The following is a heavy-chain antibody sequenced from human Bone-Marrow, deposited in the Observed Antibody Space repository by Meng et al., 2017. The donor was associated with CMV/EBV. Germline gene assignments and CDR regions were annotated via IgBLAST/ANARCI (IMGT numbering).Heavy chain of an antibody. Sequence: ASVKVSCKASGYRFTRYGISWVRQAPGQGLEWMGWISAYNGHANYAQKLQGRVTMSTDTSTSTAYLELRSLRSDDTAMYYCARDRGFLASNWFDPWGQGTLVTVSS. CDR1: GYRFTRYG. CDR3: ARDRGFLASNWFDP. V-gene: IGHV1-18*01. J-gene: IGHJ5*02. D-gene: IGHD5-12*01. CDR2: ISAYNGHA.